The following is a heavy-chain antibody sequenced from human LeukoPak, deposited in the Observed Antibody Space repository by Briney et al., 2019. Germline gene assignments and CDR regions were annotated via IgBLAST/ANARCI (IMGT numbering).Heavy chain of an antibody. J-gene: IGHJ4*02. CDR3: ARDQASHGSGSYYPVHYFGY. CDR1: GFTFSSYA. CDR2: ISYDGSNK. Sequence: GGSLRLSCAASGFTFSSYAMHWVRRAPGKGLEWVAVISYDGSNKYYADSVKGRFTISRDNSKNTLYLQMNSLRAEDTAVYYCARDQASHGSGSYYPVHYFGYWGQGTLVTVSS. V-gene: IGHV3-30*04. D-gene: IGHD3-10*01.